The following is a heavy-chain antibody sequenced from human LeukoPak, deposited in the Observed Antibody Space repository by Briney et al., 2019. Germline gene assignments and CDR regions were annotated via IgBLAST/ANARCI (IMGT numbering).Heavy chain of an antibody. CDR2: FDPEDGET. CDR1: GYTLTELS. V-gene: IGHV1-24*01. CDR3: ARQVFWQWLTDSYYYLDV. Sequence: ASVKVSCKVSGYTLTELSMHWVRQAPGKGLEWMGGFDPEDGETIYAQKFQGRVTITRDTSISTAYMEVSSLRSEDTAVYYCARQVFWQWLTDSYYYLDVWGKGTTVTVSS. J-gene: IGHJ6*03. D-gene: IGHD6-19*01.